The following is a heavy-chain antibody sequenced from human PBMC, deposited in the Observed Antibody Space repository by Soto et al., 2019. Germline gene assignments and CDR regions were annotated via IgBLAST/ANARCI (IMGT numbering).Heavy chain of an antibody. CDR1: GYTFTSYY. CDR2: INPSGSST. D-gene: IGHD2-15*01. CDR3: ARSGVSGQENYYYYYYMDV. Sequence: ASVKVSCKASGYTFTSYYMNWVRQAPGQGLEWMGIINPSGSSTSYARKFQGRVTMTRDTSTSTVYMELSSLRSEDTAVYYCARSGVSGQENYYYYYYMDVWGKGTTVTVSS. J-gene: IGHJ6*03. V-gene: IGHV1-46*03.